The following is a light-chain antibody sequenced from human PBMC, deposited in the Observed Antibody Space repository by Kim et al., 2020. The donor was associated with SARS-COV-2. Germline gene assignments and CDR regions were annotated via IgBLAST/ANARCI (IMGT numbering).Light chain of an antibody. Sequence: SYELTQPPSVSVAPGQTARITCGGNNIGRKSVHWYQQKPGQAPVLVIYYNTDRPSGIPERFSGSTSETTATLTIGRVEAGDEADSYCQVCEGTSDCVFGG. J-gene: IGLJ2*01. CDR2: YNT. V-gene: IGLV3-21*01. CDR1: NIGRKS. CDR3: QVCEGTSDCV.